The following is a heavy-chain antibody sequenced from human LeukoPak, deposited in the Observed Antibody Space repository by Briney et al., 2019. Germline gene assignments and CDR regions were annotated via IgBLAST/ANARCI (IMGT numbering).Heavy chain of an antibody. CDR1: GYTFTGYY. CDR2: INPNSGGT. Sequence: GASVKVPCKASGYTFTGYYMHWVRQAPGQGLEWMGWINPNSGGTNYAQKFQGRVTMTRDTSISTAYMELSRLRSDDTAVYYCARVTGGSTSVWAFDIWGQGTMVTVSS. D-gene: IGHD2-2*01. CDR3: ARVTGGSTSVWAFDI. V-gene: IGHV1-2*02. J-gene: IGHJ3*02.